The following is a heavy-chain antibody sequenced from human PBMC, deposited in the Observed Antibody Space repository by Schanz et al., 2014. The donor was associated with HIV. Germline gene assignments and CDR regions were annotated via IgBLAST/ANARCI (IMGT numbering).Heavy chain of an antibody. CDR3: VRGVIYYDSGSYYNYFDY. CDR1: GGTFSNYA. V-gene: IGHV1-69*06. Sequence: QVQLVQSGAEVKMPGSSVTVSCTASGGTFSNYAMTWVRQAPGQGLEWMAGIIPISGTANYAQKFQGRVTMTADKSTSAAYMELSSLRSEDTAVYYCVRGVIYYDSGSYYNYFDYWGQGTLVTVSP. J-gene: IGHJ4*02. D-gene: IGHD3-10*01. CDR2: IIPISGTA.